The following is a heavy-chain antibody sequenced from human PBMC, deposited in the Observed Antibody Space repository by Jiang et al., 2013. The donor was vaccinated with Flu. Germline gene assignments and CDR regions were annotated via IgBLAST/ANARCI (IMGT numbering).Heavy chain of an antibody. CDR2: SIIMGGP. D-gene: IGHD6-25*01. CDR3: ARPYSSGVASSFEI. J-gene: IGHJ3*02. V-gene: IGHV4-39*01. CDR1: GGSVSTTTIS. Sequence: LLKPSETVSLTCSVSGGSVSTTTISGAGSGSPQGRDWSGLGVSIIMGGPTTTRPLKSRVTMSVDTAKNQFSLKVKSVTAADTAVYYCARPYSSGVASSFEIWGQGTLVTVS.